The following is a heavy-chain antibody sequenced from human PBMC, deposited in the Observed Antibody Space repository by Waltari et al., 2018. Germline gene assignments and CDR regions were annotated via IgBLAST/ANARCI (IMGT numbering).Heavy chain of an antibody. Sequence: QVQLQESGPGLVKPSETLSLTCTVSGGSISSHYWSWIRQPPGQGLEWIGYIYYSGSTNFNPPLKSRVTISVDTSKNQFSLKLSSVTAADTAVYYCARGGFGVVTSLFDYWGQGTLVTVSS. CDR1: GGSISSHY. V-gene: IGHV4-59*11. CDR2: IYYSGST. CDR3: ARGGFGVVTSLFDY. J-gene: IGHJ4*02. D-gene: IGHD3-3*01.